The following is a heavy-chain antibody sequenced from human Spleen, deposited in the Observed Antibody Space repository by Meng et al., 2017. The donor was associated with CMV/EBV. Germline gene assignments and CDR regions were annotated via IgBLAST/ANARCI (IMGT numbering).Heavy chain of an antibody. CDR3: ARGAGRYGHRPDN. Sequence: AAFGVSFSSYAMHWVRQAAGKGLGWMTVIAYDGSHKYYADSMKGRFTISRDNSKNTVYLQMNSLRTEDTAVYYCARGAGRYGHRPDNWGQGTLVTVSS. CDR2: IAYDGSHK. V-gene: IGHV3-30*04. D-gene: IGHD3-10*01. J-gene: IGHJ4*02. CDR1: GVSFSSYA.